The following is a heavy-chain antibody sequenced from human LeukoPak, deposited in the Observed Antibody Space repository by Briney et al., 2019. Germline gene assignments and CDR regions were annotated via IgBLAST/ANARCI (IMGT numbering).Heavy chain of an antibody. CDR3: AKEVGSRSYGPTGLYFDY. V-gene: IGHV3-23*01. CDR1: GFTFSSYA. J-gene: IGHJ4*02. D-gene: IGHD5-18*01. Sequence: GGSLRLSCAASGFTFSSYAMSWVRQAPGKGLEWVSAISGSGGSTYYADSVKGRFTISRDNSKNTLYLQMNSLRAEDTAVYYCAKEVGSRSYGPTGLYFDYWGQGTLVTVSS. CDR2: ISGSGGST.